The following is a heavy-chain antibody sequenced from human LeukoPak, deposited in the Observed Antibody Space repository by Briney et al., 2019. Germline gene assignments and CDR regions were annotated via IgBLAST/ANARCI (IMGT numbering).Heavy chain of an antibody. D-gene: IGHD4-23*01. CDR3: ARETTVVTPGRSDAFDI. CDR1: GGSISSHY. CDR2: IYYSGST. V-gene: IGHV4-59*11. Sequence: SETLSLTCTVSGGSISSHYWNWIRQPPGKGLEWIGYIYYSGSTNYNPSLKSRVTMSVDTSKNQFSLKLSSVTAADTAVYYCARETTVVTPGRSDAFDIWGQGTMVTVSS. J-gene: IGHJ3*02.